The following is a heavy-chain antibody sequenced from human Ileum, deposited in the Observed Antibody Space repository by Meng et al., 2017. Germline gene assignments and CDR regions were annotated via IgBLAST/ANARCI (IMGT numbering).Heavy chain of an antibody. Sequence: EVQLVESGGGLVKPGGSHRLSGAASGFTFSNAWLSWVRQAPGKGLEWIARIRRKTDATTTDYVAPVKGRFTISRDDSENTLFLQMNSLKTEDTAVYYCTAEDPQYYFDYWGQGTLVTVSS. J-gene: IGHJ4*02. CDR1: GFTFSNAW. CDR3: TAEDPQYYFDY. CDR2: IRRKTDATTT. V-gene: IGHV3-15*01.